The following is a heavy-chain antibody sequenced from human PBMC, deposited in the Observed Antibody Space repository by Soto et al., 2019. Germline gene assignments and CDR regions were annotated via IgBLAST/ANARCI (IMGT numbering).Heavy chain of an antibody. V-gene: IGHV3-30*18. J-gene: IGHJ6*02. D-gene: IGHD1-26*01. CDR3: AKALGAHSYYYYRMDV. Sequence: GGSLRLCCAASGFTFSSDGMHWVRQAPGKGREWVAVISYDGSNKYYADSVKGRFTISRDNSKNTLYLQMNSLRAEDTAVYYCAKALGAHSYYYYRMDVWGQGATVTVS. CDR1: GFTFSSDG. CDR2: ISYDGSNK.